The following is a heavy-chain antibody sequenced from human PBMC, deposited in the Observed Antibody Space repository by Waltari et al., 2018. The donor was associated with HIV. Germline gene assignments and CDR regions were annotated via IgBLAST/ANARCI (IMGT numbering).Heavy chain of an antibody. CDR1: GGTFSNYA. V-gene: IGHV1-69*01. D-gene: IGHD3-3*01. CDR2: SSPIFGTT. CDR3: ARSSPGDDFWSGKLVS. Sequence: QVQLVQSGAEVKKPGSSVTVSCKTSGGTFSNYAVYWVRQAPGQGLELVGQSSPIFGTTNYAQKFQGRVTITAGESTGTVYMELRSLRSEDTAMYDCARSSPGDDFWSGKLVSWGQGTQVTVSS. J-gene: IGHJ5*02.